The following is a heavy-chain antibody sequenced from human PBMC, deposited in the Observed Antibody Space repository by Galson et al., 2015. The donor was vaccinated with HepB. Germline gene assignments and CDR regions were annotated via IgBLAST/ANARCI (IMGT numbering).Heavy chain of an antibody. V-gene: IGHV3-9*01. Sequence: LRLSCAASGFTFDDYAMHWVRQAPGKGLEWVSGISWNSGSIGYADSVKGRFTISRDNAKNSLYLQMNSLRAEDTALYYCAKDYYDSSGYGMDVWGQGTTVTVSS. D-gene: IGHD3-22*01. CDR3: AKDYYDSSGYGMDV. CDR2: ISWNSGSI. J-gene: IGHJ6*02. CDR1: GFTFDDYA.